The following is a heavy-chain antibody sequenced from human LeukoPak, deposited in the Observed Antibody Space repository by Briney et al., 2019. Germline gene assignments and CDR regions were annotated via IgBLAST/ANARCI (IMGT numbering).Heavy chain of an antibody. CDR2: ISAYNGNT. CDR1: GYTFTSYG. D-gene: IGHD6-13*01. Sequence: ASVKVSCKASGYTFTSYGISWVRQAPGQGLEWMGWISAYNGNTNYAQKLQGRVTMTTDTSTSTAYMELRSLRSDDTAVYYCARGNSLGQQQGAFDIWGQGTMVTVSS. J-gene: IGHJ3*02. CDR3: ARGNSLGQQQGAFDI. V-gene: IGHV1-18*01.